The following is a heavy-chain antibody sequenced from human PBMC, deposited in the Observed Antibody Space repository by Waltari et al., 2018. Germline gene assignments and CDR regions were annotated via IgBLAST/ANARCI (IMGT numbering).Heavy chain of an antibody. CDR1: GFTVGNND. J-gene: IGHJ4*02. CDR2: IYSGGNT. Sequence: EVQLVESGGRLIHPGGSLRLSCAASGFTVGNNDMSWVRQAPGKGLEWVSFIYSGGNTYYADSVKRRFTISRDNSKNTVYLQMDRLTDEDTALYYCARVTHLQGYSYGYFFDYWGQGTLVTVSS. CDR3: ARVTHLQGYSYGYFFDY. D-gene: IGHD5-18*01. V-gene: IGHV3-53*01.